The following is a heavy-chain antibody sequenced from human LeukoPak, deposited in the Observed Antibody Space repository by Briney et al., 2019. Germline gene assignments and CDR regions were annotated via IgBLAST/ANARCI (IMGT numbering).Heavy chain of an antibody. CDR3: ARAGWTTVTTLFDY. Sequence: PSETLSLTCTVSGGSISSSPYYWGWIRQPPGKGLEWIGSIYYSGTTHYSPSLESRVTISVDTSKNQFSLKLASVTAADTAVYYCARAGWTTVTTLFDYWGQGTLVTVSS. CDR1: GGSISSSPYY. J-gene: IGHJ4*02. D-gene: IGHD4-17*01. V-gene: IGHV4-39*07. CDR2: IYYSGTT.